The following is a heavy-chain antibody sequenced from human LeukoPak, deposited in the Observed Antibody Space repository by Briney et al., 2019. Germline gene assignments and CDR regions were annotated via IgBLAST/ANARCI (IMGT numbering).Heavy chain of an antibody. CDR3: ARDGRFGESRYGMDV. Sequence: SETLSLTCTVSGYSISSGYYWGWIRQPPGKGLEWIGSIYQSGSTSYNPSLKSRVTISEDTSKNQFSLKVSSVTAADTAVYFCARDGRFGESRYGMDVWGQGTTVTVSS. D-gene: IGHD3-10*01. CDR1: GYSISSGYY. J-gene: IGHJ6*02. CDR2: IYQSGST. V-gene: IGHV4-38-2*02.